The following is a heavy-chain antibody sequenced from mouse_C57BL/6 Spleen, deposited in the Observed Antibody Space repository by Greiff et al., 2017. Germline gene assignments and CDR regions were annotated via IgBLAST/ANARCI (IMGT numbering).Heavy chain of an antibody. D-gene: IGHD1-1*01. V-gene: IGHV3-6*01. J-gene: IGHJ3*01. Sequence: EVQLQQSGPGLVKPSQSLSLTCSVTGYSITSGYYWNWIRQFPGNKLEWMGYISYDGSNNYNPSLKNRISITRDTSKNQFFLKLNSVTTEDTATYYCARHPFITTVVGDAYWGQGTLVTVSA. CDR3: ARHPFITTVVGDAY. CDR2: ISYDGSN. CDR1: GYSITSGYY.